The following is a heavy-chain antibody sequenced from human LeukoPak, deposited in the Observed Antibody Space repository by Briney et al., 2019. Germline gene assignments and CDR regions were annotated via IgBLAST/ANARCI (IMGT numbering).Heavy chain of an antibody. CDR3: AKDQRYYDSSGPAFDY. CDR2: IRYDGSNK. D-gene: IGHD3-22*01. J-gene: IGHJ4*02. CDR1: GFTFSSYG. Sequence: GSLRLSCAASGFTFSSYGMHWVRQAPGKGLEWVAFIRYDGSNKYYADSVKGRFTISRDNSKNTLYLQMNSLRAEDTAVYYCAKDQRYYDSSGPAFDYWGQGTLVTVSS. V-gene: IGHV3-30*02.